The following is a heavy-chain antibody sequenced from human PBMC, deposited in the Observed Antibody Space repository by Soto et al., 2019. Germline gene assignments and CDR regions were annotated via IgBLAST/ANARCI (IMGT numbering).Heavy chain of an antibody. Sequence: PSETLSLTCAVYGGSFSGYYWSWIRQPPGKGLEWIGEINHSGSTNYNPSLKSRVTISVDTSKNQFSLNVNSVTAADTAVYYCARDHPHSYGVYYFDYWGQGTPVTVSS. D-gene: IGHD5-18*01. CDR1: GGSFSGYY. CDR3: ARDHPHSYGVYYFDY. J-gene: IGHJ4*02. V-gene: IGHV4-34*01. CDR2: INHSGST.